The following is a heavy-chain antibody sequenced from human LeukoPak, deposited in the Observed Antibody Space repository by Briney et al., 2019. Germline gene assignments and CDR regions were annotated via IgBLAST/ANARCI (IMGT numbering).Heavy chain of an antibody. D-gene: IGHD3-9*01. J-gene: IGHJ4*02. V-gene: IGHV1-69*13. CDR2: LNPFSGSA. Sequence: PVKVSCKASGGTFNSYSINWVRQAPGHGLEWMGGLNPFSGSAHYAQKFEDRVSITADESTRTTYMELSSLRSEDTAVYYCATVPVEQNTYGYTKFASFLDSWGPGTLVTVSS. CDR1: GGTFNSYS. CDR3: ATVPVEQNTYGYTKFASFLDS.